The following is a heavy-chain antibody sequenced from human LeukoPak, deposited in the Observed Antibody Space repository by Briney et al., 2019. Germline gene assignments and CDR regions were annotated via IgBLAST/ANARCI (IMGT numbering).Heavy chain of an antibody. CDR1: GGSISSSSYY. D-gene: IGHD6-13*01. CDR3: ARLTPGIAADFDY. V-gene: IGHV4-39*01. Sequence: SETLSLTCTVSGGSISSSSYYWGWIRQPPGKGLEWIGSIYYSGSTYYNPSLKSRVTISVDTSKNQFSLKLSSVTAADTAVYHCARLTPGIAADFDYWGQGTLVTVSS. CDR2: IYYSGST. J-gene: IGHJ4*02.